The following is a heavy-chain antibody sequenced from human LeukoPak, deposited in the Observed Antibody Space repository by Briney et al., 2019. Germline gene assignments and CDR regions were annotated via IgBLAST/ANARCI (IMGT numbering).Heavy chain of an antibody. D-gene: IGHD3-3*01. J-gene: IGHJ4*02. Sequence: SETLSLTCTVSGGSISSSSYYWGWIRQPPGKGLEWIGSIYYSGSTYYNPSLKSRVTISVDTSRNQFSLKLSSVTAADTAVYYCASIRTNYDFWSGYSSLDYWGQGTLVTVSS. CDR1: GGSISSSSYY. CDR3: ASIRTNYDFWSGYSSLDY. CDR2: IYYSGST. V-gene: IGHV4-39*07.